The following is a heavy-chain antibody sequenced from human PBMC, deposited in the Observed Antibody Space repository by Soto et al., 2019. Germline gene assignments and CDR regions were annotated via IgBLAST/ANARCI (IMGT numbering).Heavy chain of an antibody. J-gene: IGHJ4*02. CDR1: GGSFSGYY. CDR3: ARGPPYSGSYYRF. V-gene: IGHV4-34*01. CDR2: INHSGKT. D-gene: IGHD1-26*01. Sequence: SSETLSLTCAVYGGSFSGYYWTWIRQPPGKGLEWIGEINHSGKTNYNPSLKSRITMSVDTSKNQFSLRLSSVTAADTAVYYCARGPPYSGSYYRFWGQGTLVTVSS.